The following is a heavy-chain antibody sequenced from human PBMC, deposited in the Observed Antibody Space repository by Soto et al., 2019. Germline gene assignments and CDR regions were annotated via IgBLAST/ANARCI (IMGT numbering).Heavy chain of an antibody. J-gene: IGHJ4*02. CDR2: INAGNGNT. D-gene: IGHD3-3*01. CDR1: GYTFTSYA. CDR3: ARSESYYDFWSLDY. V-gene: IGHV1-3*01. Sequence: GASVKASWKASGYTFTSYAMHWVHQATGQRLEWMGWINAGNGNTKYSQKFQGRVTITRDTSASTAYMELSSLRSEDTALYYCARSESYYDFWSLDYWGQGTLVTVSS.